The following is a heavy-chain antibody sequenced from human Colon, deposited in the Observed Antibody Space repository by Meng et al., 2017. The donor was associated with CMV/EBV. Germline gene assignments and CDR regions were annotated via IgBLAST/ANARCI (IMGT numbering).Heavy chain of an antibody. CDR2: MNPNSGDT. D-gene: IGHD5/OR15-5a*01. Sequence: ASVKVSCKASGYTFTGYYIHWVRQAPGRGLEWMGWMNPNSGDTKYAQKFQDRVEMTRDTTVNTAYLDLTSLRSADTAVYYCATLSIYESTISDFWGQGTLVTVSS. CDR3: ATLSIYESTISDF. V-gene: IGHV1-2*02. J-gene: IGHJ4*02. CDR1: GYTFTGYY.